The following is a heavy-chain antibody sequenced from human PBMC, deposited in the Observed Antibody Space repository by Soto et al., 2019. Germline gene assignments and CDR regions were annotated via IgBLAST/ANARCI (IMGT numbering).Heavy chain of an antibody. Sequence: EVQLVESGGGLVQPGGSGDSSWQASGVTVSSNYISWVRQAPGKGVEWVSVIYSGGSTYYADSVKGRFTISRDNSKNTRYLQMNSLSPEDTSVYYCVREYLFGEEPYWGQGTLFTVSS. CDR1: GVTVSSNY. CDR2: IYSGGST. J-gene: IGHJ4*02. D-gene: IGHD3-10*01. V-gene: IGHV3-53*04. CDR3: VREYLFGEEPY.